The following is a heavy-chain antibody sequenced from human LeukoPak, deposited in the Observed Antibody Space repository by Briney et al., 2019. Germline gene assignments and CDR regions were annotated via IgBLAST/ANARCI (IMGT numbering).Heavy chain of an antibody. D-gene: IGHD3-10*01. CDR3: ARGGVRGVISFDY. CDR2: IYYSGST. J-gene: IGHJ4*02. CDR1: GGSISSSSYY. V-gene: IGHV4-39*07. Sequence: TSETLSLTCTVSGGSISSSSYYWGWIRQPPGKGLEWIGSIYYSGSTYYNPSLKSRVTISVDTSKNQFSQKLSSVTAADTAVYYCARGGVRGVISFDYWGQGTLVTVSS.